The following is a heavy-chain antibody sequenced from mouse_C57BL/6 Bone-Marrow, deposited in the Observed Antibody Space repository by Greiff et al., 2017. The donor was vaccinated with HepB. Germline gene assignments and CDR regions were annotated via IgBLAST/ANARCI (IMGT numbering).Heavy chain of an antibody. D-gene: IGHD4-1*01. J-gene: IGHJ4*01. CDR3: ARVLGHYYAMDY. CDR1: GYAFSSSW. CDR2: IYPGDGDT. V-gene: IGHV1-82*01. Sequence: QVQLKESGPELVKPGASVKISCKASGYAFSSSWMNWVKQRPGKGLEWIGRIYPGDGDTNYNGKFKGKATLTADKSSSTAYMQLSSLTSEDSAVYFCARVLGHYYAMDYWGQGTSVTVSS.